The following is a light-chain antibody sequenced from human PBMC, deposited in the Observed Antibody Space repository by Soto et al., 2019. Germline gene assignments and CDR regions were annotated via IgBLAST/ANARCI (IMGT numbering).Light chain of an antibody. CDR3: QVWDRSGYPGI. CDR1: NIGSES. CDR2: YDS. V-gene: IGLV3-21*04. Sequence: SYELTQPPSVSVAPGQTARITCGGDNIGSESVHWFQQKPGQAPVVVIYYDSDRPSGIPERISGSNFGNTATLTISRVEAGYEADYFCQVWDRSGYPGIFGGGTKLTVL. J-gene: IGLJ2*01.